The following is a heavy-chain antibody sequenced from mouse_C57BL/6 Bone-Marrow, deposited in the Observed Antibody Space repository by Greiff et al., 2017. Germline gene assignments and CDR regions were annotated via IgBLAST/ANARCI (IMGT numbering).Heavy chain of an antibody. CDR3: SREGLGRYYFDY. CDR2: IYPRSGNT. J-gene: IGHJ2*01. V-gene: IGHV1-81*01. D-gene: IGHD4-1*01. Sequence: QVQLQQSGAELARPGASVKLSCKASGYTFTSYGISWVKQRTGQGLEWIGEIYPRSGNTYYNEKFKGKATLTADKSSSTAYMELLSLTSEDSAVYFCSREGLGRYYFDYWGQGTTLTVAS. CDR1: GYTFTSYG.